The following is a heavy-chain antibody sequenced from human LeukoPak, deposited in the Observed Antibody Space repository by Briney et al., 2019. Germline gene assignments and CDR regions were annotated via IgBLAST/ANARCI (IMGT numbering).Heavy chain of an antibody. V-gene: IGHV4-39*01. J-gene: IGHJ6*03. CDR3: ARHGERGYYYYMDV. CDR1: GGSISSGGYY. D-gene: IGHD1-26*01. CDR2: VFHTVIT. Sequence: PSETLSLTCTVSGGSISSGGYYWGWIRQSPGKGLEWIGSVFHTVITYYNPSLTSRLSISVDTSKNQFSLKLSSVTAADTAVYYCARHGERGYYYYMDVWGKGTTVTVSS.